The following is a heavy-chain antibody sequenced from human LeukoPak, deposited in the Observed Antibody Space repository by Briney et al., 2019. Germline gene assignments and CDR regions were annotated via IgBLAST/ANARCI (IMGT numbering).Heavy chain of an antibody. J-gene: IGHJ4*02. V-gene: IGHV4-4*02. CDR1: GGSIISSDW. CDR3: ARDNRVGAVDY. Sequence: SSGTLSLTCAVSGGSIISSDWWSWVRQPPGKGLEWIGEISESGSTNYNPSLKSRVTISVDKSKNQFSLKLSSVTAADTAVYYCARDNRVGAVDYWGQGTLVTVSS. CDR2: ISESGST. D-gene: IGHD1-26*01.